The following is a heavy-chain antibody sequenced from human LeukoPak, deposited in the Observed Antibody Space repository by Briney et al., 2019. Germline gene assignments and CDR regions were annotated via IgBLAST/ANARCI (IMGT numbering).Heavy chain of an antibody. CDR1: GFTFSSYS. V-gene: IGHV3-21*01. D-gene: IGHD2-15*01. Sequence: PGGSLRLSCAASGFTFSSYSMNWVRQAPGKGLEWVSSISSSSSYIYCADSVKGRFTISRDNAKNSLYLQMNSLRAEDTAVYYCARDREVVSYYGMDVWGQGTTVTVSS. CDR2: ISSSSSYI. J-gene: IGHJ6*02. CDR3: ARDREVVSYYGMDV.